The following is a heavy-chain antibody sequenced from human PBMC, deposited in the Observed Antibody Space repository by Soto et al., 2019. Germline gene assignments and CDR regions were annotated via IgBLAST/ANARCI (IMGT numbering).Heavy chain of an antibody. CDR2: VDYDGTTT. J-gene: IGHJ1*01. Sequence: EVQLVESGGGLVQPGGSLRLSCAASGFSFDSYWMHWVRQAPGQGPVWMSRVDYDGTTTTYADSLKCRCTISRDNVKNTLYLQMNSLRPEDTAVYYCARGPRASSGGTGAYWGQGPLVTVSS. D-gene: IGHD2-2*01. CDR1: GFSFDSYW. V-gene: IGHV3-74*01. CDR3: ARGPRASSGGTGAY.